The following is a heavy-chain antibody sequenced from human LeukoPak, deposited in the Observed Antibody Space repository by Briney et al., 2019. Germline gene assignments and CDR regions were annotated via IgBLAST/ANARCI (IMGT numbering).Heavy chain of an antibody. CDR1: GGSFSGYY. J-gene: IGHJ5*02. CDR3: ARVLSP. Sequence: SETLSLTCAVYGGSFSGYYWSWIRQPPGKGLEWIREINHSGSTNYNPSLKSRVTISVDTSKNQFSLKLSSVTAADTAVYYCARVLSPWGQGTLVTVSS. V-gene: IGHV4-34*01. CDR2: INHSGST. D-gene: IGHD3-9*01.